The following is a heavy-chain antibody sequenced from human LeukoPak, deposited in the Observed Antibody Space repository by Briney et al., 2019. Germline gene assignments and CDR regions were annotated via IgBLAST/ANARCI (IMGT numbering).Heavy chain of an antibody. CDR1: GFTFSTYS. Sequence: GGSLRLSCAASGFTFSTYSMNWVGQAPGKGLEGVSFIYTTTSYIYYGDSVKGRFTISRDNAKNSLYLQMNSLRAEDTAVYYCARDRRSSSWYPPYFDYWGQGTLVTVSS. J-gene: IGHJ4*02. D-gene: IGHD6-13*01. V-gene: IGHV3-21*01. CDR3: ARDRRSSSWYPPYFDY. CDR2: IYTTTSYI.